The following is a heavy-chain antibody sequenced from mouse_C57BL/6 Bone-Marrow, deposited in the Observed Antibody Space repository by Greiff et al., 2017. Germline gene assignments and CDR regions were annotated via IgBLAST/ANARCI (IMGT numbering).Heavy chain of an antibody. CDR1: GYTFTSYW. Sequence: QVQLQQPGAELVKPGASVKLSCKASGYTFTSYWMHWVKQRPGRGLEWIGRIDPNSGGTKYNEKFQSKATLTVDKPSSTAYMQLSSLTSEDSAVYYWARDSRAQVYYYAMDYWGQGTSVTVSS. CDR3: ARDSRAQVYYYAMDY. J-gene: IGHJ4*01. V-gene: IGHV1-72*01. D-gene: IGHD3-2*02. CDR2: IDPNSGGT.